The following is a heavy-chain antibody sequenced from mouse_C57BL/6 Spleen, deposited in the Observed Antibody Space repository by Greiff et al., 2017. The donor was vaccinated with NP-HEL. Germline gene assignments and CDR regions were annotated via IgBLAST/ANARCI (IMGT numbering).Heavy chain of an antibody. Sequence: VQLKQSGPGLVKPSQSLSLTCSVTGYSITSGYYWNWIRQFPGNKLEWMGYISYDGSNNYNPSLKNRISITRDTSKNQFFLKLNSVTTEDTATYYCARDRNYGGLDYWGQGTSVTVSS. J-gene: IGHJ4*01. V-gene: IGHV3-6*01. D-gene: IGHD2-1*01. CDR2: ISYDGSN. CDR1: GYSITSGYY. CDR3: ARDRNYGGLDY.